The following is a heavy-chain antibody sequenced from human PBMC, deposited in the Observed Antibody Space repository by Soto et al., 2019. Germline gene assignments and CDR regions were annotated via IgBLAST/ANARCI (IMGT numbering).Heavy chain of an antibody. CDR1: GFTFSRYW. Sequence: PGGSLRLSCAASGFTFSRYWMHWVRQAPGKGLVWVSRINSDGSSTSYADSVKGRFTISRDNAKNTLYLQMNSLRAEDTAVYYCAGIAARPLYYYYGMDVWGQGTTVTVSS. CDR3: AGIAARPLYYYYGMDV. D-gene: IGHD6-6*01. J-gene: IGHJ6*02. V-gene: IGHV3-74*01. CDR2: INSDGSST.